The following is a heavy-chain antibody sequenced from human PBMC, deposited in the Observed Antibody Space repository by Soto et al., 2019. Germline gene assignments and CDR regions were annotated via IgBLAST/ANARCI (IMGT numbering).Heavy chain of an antibody. CDR2: IYYSGST. CDR1: GGSISSYY. Sequence: SETLSLTCTVSGGSISSYYWSWIRQPPGKGLEWIGYIYYSGSTNYNPSLKSRVTISVDTSKNQFSLRLSSVTAADTAVYYCARADRVPAAAIGYFDYWGQGTLVTSPQ. CDR3: ARADRVPAAAIGYFDY. V-gene: IGHV4-59*01. D-gene: IGHD2-2*01. J-gene: IGHJ4*02.